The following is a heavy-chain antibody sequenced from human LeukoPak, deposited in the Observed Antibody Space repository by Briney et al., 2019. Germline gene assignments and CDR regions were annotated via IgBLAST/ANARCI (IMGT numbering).Heavy chain of an antibody. J-gene: IGHJ4*02. CDR3: ARAVVVSAIPSD. Sequence: PGGSLRLSCAASGFAFSNYWMHWVRQAPGKGLMWVSRINSDGSITSYADSVKGRFTTSRDNAKNTLYLQMNSLRAEDTAVYYCARAVVVSAIPSDWGQGTLVTVSS. V-gene: IGHV3-74*01. D-gene: IGHD2-15*01. CDR2: INSDGSIT. CDR1: GFAFSNYW.